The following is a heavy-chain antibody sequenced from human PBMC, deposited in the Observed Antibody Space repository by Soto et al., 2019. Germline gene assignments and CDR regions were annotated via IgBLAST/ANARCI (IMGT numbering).Heavy chain of an antibody. D-gene: IGHD3-22*01. V-gene: IGHV1-69*02. J-gene: IGHJ4*02. Sequence: ASVKVSCKASGGTFSSYTISWVRQAPGQGLEWMGRIIPILGIANYAQKFQGRVTITADKSTSTAYMELSSLRSEDTAVYYCARGFYDSEGYSNPFDNWGQGTLVTVSS. CDR2: IIPILGIA. CDR1: GGTFSSYT. CDR3: ARGFYDSEGYSNPFDN.